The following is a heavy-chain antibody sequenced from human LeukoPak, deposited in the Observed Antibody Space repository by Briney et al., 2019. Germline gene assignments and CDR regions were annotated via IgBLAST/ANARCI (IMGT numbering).Heavy chain of an antibody. Sequence: GSLRLSCAASGFTFSSYAMSWVRQAPGKGLEWVSAISGSGGSTYYADSVKGRFTISRDNSKNTLYLQMNSLRAEDTAVYYCASPPLGYCSSTSCFKFPYFDYWGQGTLVTVSS. J-gene: IGHJ4*02. D-gene: IGHD2-2*01. CDR3: ASPPLGYCSSTSCFKFPYFDY. CDR2: ISGSGGST. CDR1: GFTFSSYA. V-gene: IGHV3-23*01.